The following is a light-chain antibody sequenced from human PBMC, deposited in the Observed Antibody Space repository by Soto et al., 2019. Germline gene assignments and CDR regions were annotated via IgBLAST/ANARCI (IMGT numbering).Light chain of an antibody. V-gene: IGLV2-14*01. CDR3: SSYTSSITWV. CDR1: SSDVGGYND. J-gene: IGLJ3*02. CDR2: EVS. Sequence: QSALAQSASVSGSPGQSITISCTGTSSDVGGYNDVSWYQQHPGKVPKLMIYEVSNRPSGVSNRFSGSKSGNTASPTISGLQAEDEADYYCSSYTSSITWVFGGGTKVTVL.